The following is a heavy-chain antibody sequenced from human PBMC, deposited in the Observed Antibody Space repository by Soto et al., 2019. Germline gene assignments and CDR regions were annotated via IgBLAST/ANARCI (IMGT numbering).Heavy chain of an antibody. Sequence: ESGGGVVQPGRSLRLSCAASGFTFSSYGMHWVRQAPGKGLEWVAVISYDGSNKYYADSVKGRFTISRDNSKNTLYLQMNSLRAEDTAVYYCARGRVVVTAIEFDYWGQGTLVTVSS. V-gene: IGHV3-30*03. CDR1: GFTFSSYG. J-gene: IGHJ4*02. D-gene: IGHD2-21*02. CDR2: ISYDGSNK. CDR3: ARGRVVVTAIEFDY.